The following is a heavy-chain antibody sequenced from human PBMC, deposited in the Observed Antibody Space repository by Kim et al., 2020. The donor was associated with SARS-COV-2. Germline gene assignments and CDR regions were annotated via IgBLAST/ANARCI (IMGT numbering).Heavy chain of an antibody. CDR1: GFTFSSYG. J-gene: IGHJ4*02. CDR2: IWYDGSNK. CDR3: AKDRYYGSGSYLPSDY. Sequence: GGSLRLSCAASGFTFSSYGMHWVRQAPGKGLEWVAVIWYDGSNKYYADSVKGRFTISRDNSKNTLYLQMNSLRAEDTAVYYCAKDRYYGSGSYLPSDYWGQGTLVTVSS. D-gene: IGHD3-10*01. V-gene: IGHV3-33*06.